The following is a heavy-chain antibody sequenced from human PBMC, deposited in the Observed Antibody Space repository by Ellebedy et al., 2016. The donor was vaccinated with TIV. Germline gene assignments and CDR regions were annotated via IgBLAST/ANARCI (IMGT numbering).Heavy chain of an antibody. J-gene: IGHJ6*02. CDR2: IKTDGSEK. CDR3: ARASRGMDV. CDR1: GSTFSNYW. Sequence: GESLKISCAASGSTFSNYWMGWVRQSPERGLEWVANIKTDGSEKAYVDSLKGRFTISRDTAKNSLYLQMNSLRGDDTAVYYCARASRGMDVWGQGTTVTVSS. V-gene: IGHV3-7*01.